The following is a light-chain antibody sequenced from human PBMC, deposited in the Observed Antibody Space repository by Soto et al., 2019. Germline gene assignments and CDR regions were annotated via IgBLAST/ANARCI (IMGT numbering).Light chain of an antibody. V-gene: IGKV3D-20*02. J-gene: IGKJ1*01. Sequence: EIVLTQSPGTLSLSPGERVTLSCRASQSVRNNFLAWYQHKPGQAPRFLIYGASTRATGIPDRFSGSGSGTDFTLTISSLEPEDFAVYYCQQRSNWPWTFGQGTKVDIK. CDR1: QSVRNNF. CDR2: GAS. CDR3: QQRSNWPWT.